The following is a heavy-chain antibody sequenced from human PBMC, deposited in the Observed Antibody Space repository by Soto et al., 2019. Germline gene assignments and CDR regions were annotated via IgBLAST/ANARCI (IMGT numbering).Heavy chain of an antibody. J-gene: IGHJ4*02. CDR2: ISYSGST. CDR3: ARAGNKSSRPMADY. D-gene: IGHD3-10*01. V-gene: IGHV4-59*01. CDR1: GGSINSYY. Sequence: SETLSLTCTVSGGSINSYYWSWIRQPPGKGLEWIGYISYSGSTTYNPSLKSRVTISVDTSKNQFSLKLTSVTAADTAVYYCARAGNKSSRPMADYWGLGTLVTVSS.